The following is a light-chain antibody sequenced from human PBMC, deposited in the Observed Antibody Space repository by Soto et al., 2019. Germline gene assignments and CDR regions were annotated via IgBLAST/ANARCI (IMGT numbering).Light chain of an antibody. CDR2: GAS. Sequence: EIVLTQSPGTLSLSPWERATLSCRSSQSVSSSYLAWYQQKPGQAPRLLIYGASSRATGIPDRFSGSGSGTDFTLTISRLEPEDFAVYYCQQYGSLRWTFGQGTKVDIK. CDR1: QSVSSSY. CDR3: QQYGSLRWT. J-gene: IGKJ1*01. V-gene: IGKV3-20*01.